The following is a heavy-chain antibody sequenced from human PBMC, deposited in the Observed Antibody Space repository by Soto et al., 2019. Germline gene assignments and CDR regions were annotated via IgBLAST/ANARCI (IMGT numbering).Heavy chain of an antibody. CDR1: GFTFSSYA. V-gene: IGHV3-30*04. J-gene: IGHJ6*02. CDR3: ASGRKPYYYYYGMDV. CDR2: ISYDGRNK. Sequence: QVQLVESGGGVVQPGRSLRLSCAASGFTFSSYAMHWVRQAPGKGLEWVAVISYDGRNKYYADSVKGRFTISRDNSKNTLYLQMNSLRAEDTAVYYCASGRKPYYYYYGMDVWGQGTTVTVSS.